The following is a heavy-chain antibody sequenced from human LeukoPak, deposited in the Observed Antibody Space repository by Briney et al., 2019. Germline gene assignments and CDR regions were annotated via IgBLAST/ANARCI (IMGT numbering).Heavy chain of an antibody. CDR1: GFTFNSYW. CDR2: ISYDGSNK. V-gene: IGHV3-30-3*01. D-gene: IGHD3-10*01. Sequence: GGSLRLSCAASGFTFNSYWMTWVRQAPGKGLEWVAVISYDGSNKYYADSVKGRFTISRDNSKNTLYLQMNSLRAEDTAVYYCARDAVRGVIAYYFDYWGQGTLVTVSS. CDR3: ARDAVRGVIAYYFDY. J-gene: IGHJ4*02.